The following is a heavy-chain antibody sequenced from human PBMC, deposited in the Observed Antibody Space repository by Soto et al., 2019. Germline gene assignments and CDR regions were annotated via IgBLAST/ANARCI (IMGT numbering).Heavy chain of an antibody. V-gene: IGHV2-5*02. J-gene: IGHJ4*02. CDR3: AHIAYAWVLGGFDY. CDR1: GFSLSTTAVG. D-gene: IGHD3-16*01. Sequence: QITLKESGPTLVKPTQTLTLTCTFSGFSLSTTAVGVGWIRQPPGRALEWLALIYWDDDKRYSPSLKSRLTSTKDTSKNQVVLTMTNMDPVDTAPYYCAHIAYAWVLGGFDYWGQGTLVTVSS. CDR2: IYWDDDK.